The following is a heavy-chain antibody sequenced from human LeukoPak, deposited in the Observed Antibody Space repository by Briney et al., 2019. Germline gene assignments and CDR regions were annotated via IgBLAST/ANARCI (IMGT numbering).Heavy chain of an antibody. CDR1: GFTFSSYA. J-gene: IGHJ4*02. D-gene: IGHD2-21*02. CDR2: ISSNGGST. Sequence: GGSLRLSCAASGFTFSSYAMHWVRQAPGKGLEYVSAISSNGGSTYYANSVKGRFTISRDNSKNTLYLQMGSLRAEDLAVYYCARALAYCGCDCYSGLDYWGQGNLVTVSS. CDR3: ARALAYCGCDCYSGLDY. V-gene: IGHV3-64*01.